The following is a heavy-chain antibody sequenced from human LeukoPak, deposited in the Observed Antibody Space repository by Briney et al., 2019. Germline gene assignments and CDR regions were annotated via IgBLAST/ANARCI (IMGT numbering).Heavy chain of an antibody. CDR3: AKVAKYYYGPETYYFFEQ. J-gene: IGHJ4*02. CDR1: GFTFSSYG. D-gene: IGHD3-10*01. Sequence: GGSLRLSCAASGFTFSSYGMSWVRQAPGKGLEWVANINQDGTEKYYVDSVKGRFTVSRDYTKNSLYLQMNSLRVEDTAVYYCAKVAKYYYGPETYYFFEQWGQGTPVTASS. V-gene: IGHV3-7*01. CDR2: INQDGTEK.